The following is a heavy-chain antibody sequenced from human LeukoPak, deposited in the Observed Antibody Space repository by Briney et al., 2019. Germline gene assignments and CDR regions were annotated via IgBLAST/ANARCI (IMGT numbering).Heavy chain of an antibody. V-gene: IGHV3-9*01. CDR1: GFTFDDYA. CDR2: ISWNSGSI. J-gene: IGHJ6*02. CDR3: AKNSPTIFPAAGV. D-gene: IGHD3-3*01. Sequence: PGGSLRLSCAASGFTFDDYAMHWVRQAPGKGLEWVSGISWNSGSIGYADPVKGRFTISRDNAKNSLYLLMNSLRAEDTAVYYCAKNSPTIFPAAGVWGQGTTVIVSS.